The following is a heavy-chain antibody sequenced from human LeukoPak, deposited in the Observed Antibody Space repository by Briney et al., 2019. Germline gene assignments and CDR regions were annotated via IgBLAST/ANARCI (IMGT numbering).Heavy chain of an antibody. CDR2: ISAYNGNT. V-gene: IGHV1-18*04. CDR3: ARDGDYCSSTSCYWFDH. Sequence: ASVTVSCKASGYTFTSYGISWVRQAPGQGLEWMGWISAYNGNTNYAQKLQGRVTMTTDTSTSTAYMELRSLRSDDTAVYYCARDGDYCSSTSCYWFDHWGQGTLVTVSS. J-gene: IGHJ5*02. CDR1: GYTFTSYG. D-gene: IGHD2-2*01.